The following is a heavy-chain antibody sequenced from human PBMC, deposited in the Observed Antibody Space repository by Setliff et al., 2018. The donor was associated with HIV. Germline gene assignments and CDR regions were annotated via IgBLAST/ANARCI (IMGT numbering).Heavy chain of an antibody. CDR2: INHSGST. V-gene: IGHV4-34*01. Sequence: SETLSLTCAVYGGSYSSYYWSWIRQPPGKGLEWIGEINHSGSTNYNPSLKSRVTISVDTSKNQFSLKLRSVTAADRAVYYCARVPGYSSGTSYMDVWGKGTTVTVSS. CDR3: ARVPGYSSGTSYMDV. D-gene: IGHD6-19*01. J-gene: IGHJ6*03. CDR1: GGSYSSYY.